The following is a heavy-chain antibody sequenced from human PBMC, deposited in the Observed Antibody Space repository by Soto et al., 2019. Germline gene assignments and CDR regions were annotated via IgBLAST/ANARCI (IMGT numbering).Heavy chain of an antibody. D-gene: IGHD3-22*01. CDR1: GFTFSSYT. CDR2: INSRSSTI. Sequence: PGGSLRLSCAASGFTFSSYTINWVRQAPGKGLEWVSYINSRSSTIYYADSVKGRFTISRDNAKNSVYLQMNSLRDEDTAVYYCARGRYYSDSSGYNNWFDAWGQGTLVTVSS. J-gene: IGHJ5*02. CDR3: ARGRYYSDSSGYNNWFDA. V-gene: IGHV3-48*02.